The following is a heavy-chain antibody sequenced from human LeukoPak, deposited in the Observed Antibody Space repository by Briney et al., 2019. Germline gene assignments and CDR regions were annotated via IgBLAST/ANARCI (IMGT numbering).Heavy chain of an antibody. D-gene: IGHD3/OR15-3a*01. CDR3: ARHAGTGDY. CDR1: GGSFSGYY. V-gene: IGHV4-34*01. Sequence: PSETLSLTCAVYGGSFSGYYWSWIRQPPGKGLEWIGSIYHSGSTYYNPSLKSRATISVDTSKNQFSLKLSSVTAADTAVYYCARHAGTGDYWGQGTLVTVSS. J-gene: IGHJ4*02. CDR2: IYHSGST.